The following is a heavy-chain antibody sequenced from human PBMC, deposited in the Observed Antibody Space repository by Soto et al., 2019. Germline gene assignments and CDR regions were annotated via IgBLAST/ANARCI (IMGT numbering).Heavy chain of an antibody. D-gene: IGHD1-1*01. V-gene: IGHV5-10-1*01. CDR3: ASNLETPNYYYYGMDV. CDR2: IDPSDSYT. CDR1: GYSFTGYW. J-gene: IGHJ6*02. Sequence: GESLKISCKGSGYSFTGYWISWVRQMPGKGLEWMGRIDPSDSYTNYSPSFQGHVTISADKSISTAYLQWSSLKASDTAMYYCASNLETPNYYYYGMDVWGQGTTVTVSS.